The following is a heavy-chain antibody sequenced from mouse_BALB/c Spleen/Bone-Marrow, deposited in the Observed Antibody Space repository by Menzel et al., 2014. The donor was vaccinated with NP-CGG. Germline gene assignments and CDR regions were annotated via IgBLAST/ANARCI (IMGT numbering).Heavy chain of an antibody. CDR2: ISYSGNT. D-gene: IGHD2-4*01. Sequence: EVKLMESGPSLGKPSQTLSLTCSVTGDSIXSGYWNWIRKFPGNKLEYMGYISYSGNTYYNPSLKSRISITRDTSKNQFYLQLNSVTTEDTATYYCATYDDYCFDYWGQGTTLTVSS. V-gene: IGHV3-8*02. CDR1: GDSIXSGY. CDR3: ATYDDYCFDY. J-gene: IGHJ2*01.